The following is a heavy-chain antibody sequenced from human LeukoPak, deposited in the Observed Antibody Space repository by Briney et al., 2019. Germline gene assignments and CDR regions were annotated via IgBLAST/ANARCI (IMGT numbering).Heavy chain of an antibody. CDR1: GFTFSSYA. J-gene: IGHJ4*02. D-gene: IGHD2-15*01. CDR3: AKPTGSCSGGSCYQN. Sequence: GGSLRLSCAASGFTFSSYAMNWVRQPPGRGLGWVSAISGSGGSTYYADSVKGRFTISRDNSKDTLYLQMNSLRAEDTAVYYCAKPTGSCSGGSCYQNWGQGTLVTVSS. V-gene: IGHV3-23*01. CDR2: ISGSGGST.